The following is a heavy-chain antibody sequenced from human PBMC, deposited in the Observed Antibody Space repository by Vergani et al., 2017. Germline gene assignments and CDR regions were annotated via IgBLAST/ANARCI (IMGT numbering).Heavy chain of an antibody. CDR1: GGSISSSNW. Sequence: QVQLQESGPGLVKPSGTLSLTCAVSGGSISSSNWWSWVRQPPGKGLEWIGEIYHSGSTNYNPSLKSRVTISVDKSKNQFSLKLSSVTAADTAVYYCARGIVVVPAAIRVGAFDIWGQGTMVTVSS. D-gene: IGHD2-2*02. CDR3: ARGIVVVPAAIRVGAFDI. J-gene: IGHJ3*02. CDR2: IYHSGST. V-gene: IGHV4-4*02.